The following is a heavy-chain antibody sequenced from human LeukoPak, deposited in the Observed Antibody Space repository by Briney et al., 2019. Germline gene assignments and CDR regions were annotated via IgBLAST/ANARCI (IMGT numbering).Heavy chain of an antibody. CDR3: ARDSSLIAAAGTSWFDP. CDR1: GYTFINYG. J-gene: IGHJ5*02. V-gene: IGHV1-18*01. CDR2: ISDYNGNT. D-gene: IGHD6-13*01. Sequence: ASVTVSCQASGYTFINYGISWVGLATGQGRAWMVWISDYNGNTDYAQKLHGRVTMTTDTSTSTAYMELRSLRSDDTAVYYCARDSSLIAAAGTSWFDPWGQRTLVTVYS.